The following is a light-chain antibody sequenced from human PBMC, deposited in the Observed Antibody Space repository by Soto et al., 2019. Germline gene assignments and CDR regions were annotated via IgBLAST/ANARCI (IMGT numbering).Light chain of an antibody. J-gene: IGLJ1*01. CDR3: ISYAGSSNYV. CDR1: RSDVGGYDY. V-gene: IGLV2-8*01. Sequence: QSVLTQPPSASGSPGQSVTISCTGTRSDVGGYDYVSWYQQHPGQAPKPMIFEVSQRPSGVPDRFSGSKSGNTASLTVSALQAEDEADYFCISYAGSSNYVFGTGTKVTVL. CDR2: EVS.